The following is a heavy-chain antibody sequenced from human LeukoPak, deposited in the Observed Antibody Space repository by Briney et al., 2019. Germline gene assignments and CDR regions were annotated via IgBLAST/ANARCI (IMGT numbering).Heavy chain of an antibody. J-gene: IGHJ4*02. CDR2: ISWNGGNI. CDR1: GFTFDDYA. CDR3: AKDQGGPVVVVMGFDY. V-gene: IGHV3-9*01. D-gene: IGHD3-22*01. Sequence: GRSLRLSCAASGFTFDDYAMHWVRQAPGKGLEWVSGISWNGGNIGYADSMKGRFTISRDNSKNTLYLQMNSLRAEDTAVYYCAKDQGGPVVVVMGFDYWGQGTLVTVSS.